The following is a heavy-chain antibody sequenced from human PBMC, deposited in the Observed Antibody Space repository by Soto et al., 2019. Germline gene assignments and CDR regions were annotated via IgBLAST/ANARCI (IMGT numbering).Heavy chain of an antibody. CDR2: ISYDGDYT. J-gene: IGHJ3*01. V-gene: IGHV3-30*18. D-gene: IGHD3-3*01. Sequence: GGSLRLSCVVSGVTFRTYGIHWVRQAPGKGLEWVAVISYDGDYTSYADSAKGRFTISRDNSKNTIYLQLTSLGAEDTALYYCAKSDRGVFGVVMSPALDPLDVWGQGTMVTVSS. CDR1: GVTFRTYG. CDR3: AKSDRGVFGVVMSPALDPLDV.